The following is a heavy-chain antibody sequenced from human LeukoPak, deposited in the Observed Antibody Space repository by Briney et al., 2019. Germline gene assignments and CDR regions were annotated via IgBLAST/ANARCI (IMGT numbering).Heavy chain of an antibody. Sequence: SETLSLTCAVYGGSFSGYYWSWIRQPPGKGLEWIGEINHSGSTNYNPSLKSRVTISVDTSKNQFSLKLSSVTAADTAVYYCARKNYYDSSGLHAFDIWGQGTMVTVSS. CDR1: GGSFSGYY. V-gene: IGHV4-34*01. CDR2: INHSGST. CDR3: ARKNYYDSSGLHAFDI. J-gene: IGHJ3*02. D-gene: IGHD3-22*01.